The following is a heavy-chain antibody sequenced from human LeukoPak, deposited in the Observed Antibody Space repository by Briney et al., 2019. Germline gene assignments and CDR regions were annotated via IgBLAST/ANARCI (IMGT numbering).Heavy chain of an antibody. CDR1: GGSISSGGYS. Sequence: SETLSLTCAVSGGSISSGGYSWSWIRQPPGKGLEWIGYIYHSGSTYYNPSLKSRVTISVDRSKNRFSLKLSSVTAADTAVYYCARGGGDTSDDAFDIWGQGTMVTVSS. CDR2: IYHSGST. D-gene: IGHD2-21*01. CDR3: ARGGGDTSDDAFDI. V-gene: IGHV4-30-2*01. J-gene: IGHJ3*02.